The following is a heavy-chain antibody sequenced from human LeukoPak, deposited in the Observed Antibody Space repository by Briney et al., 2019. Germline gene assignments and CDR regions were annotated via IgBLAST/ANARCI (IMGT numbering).Heavy chain of an antibody. CDR2: ISWNSGSI. V-gene: IGHV3-9*03. Sequence: PGRSLRLSCAASGFTFDDYAMHWVRRAPGKGLEWVSGISWNSGSIGYADSVKGRFTISRDNAKNSLYLQMNSLRAEDMALYYCAKEAEPYGSGSYQLFDYWGQGTLVTVSS. D-gene: IGHD3-10*01. CDR1: GFTFDDYA. J-gene: IGHJ4*02. CDR3: AKEAEPYGSGSYQLFDY.